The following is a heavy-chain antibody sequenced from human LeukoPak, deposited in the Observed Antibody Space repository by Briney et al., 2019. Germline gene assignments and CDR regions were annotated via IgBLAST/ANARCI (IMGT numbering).Heavy chain of an antibody. V-gene: IGHV4-34*01. D-gene: IGHD2-21*02. CDR2: INHSGST. CDR1: GGSFSGYY. Sequence: SETLSLTCAVYGGSFSGYYWSWIRQPPGKGLEWIGEINHSGSTNYNPSLKRRVTISVDTSENQFSLKLSSVTAADTAVYYWARGGVTLTYWGQGTLVTVSS. J-gene: IGHJ4*02. CDR3: ARGGVTLTY.